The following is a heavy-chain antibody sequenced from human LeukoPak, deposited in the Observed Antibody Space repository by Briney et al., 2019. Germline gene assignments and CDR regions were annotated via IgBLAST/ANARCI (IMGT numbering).Heavy chain of an antibody. CDR2: IIPILGIA. V-gene: IGHV1-69*04. CDR3: ARGSSNAEYYHGMDV. CDR1: GGTFSSYA. D-gene: IGHD4-4*01. J-gene: IGHJ6*02. Sequence: ASVKVSCKASGGTFSSYAISWVRQAPGQGLEWMGRIIPILGIANYAQKFQGRVTITADKSTSTAYMELSSLRSEDTAVYYCARGSSNAEYYHGMDVWGQGTTVTVSS.